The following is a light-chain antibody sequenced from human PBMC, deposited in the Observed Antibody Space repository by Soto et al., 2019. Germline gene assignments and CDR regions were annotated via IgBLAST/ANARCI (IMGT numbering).Light chain of an antibody. CDR1: QSVSSNY. J-gene: IGKJ2*01. Sequence: EIVLTQSPGTLSFSPGERATLSCRASQSVSSNYLAWYQQKPGLAPRLLIYCASSRATGIPDRFSGSGSGTDFTLTISRLEPEDFAVYYCQHYGSSPPVTFGQGTKLEIK. CDR2: CAS. V-gene: IGKV3-20*01. CDR3: QHYGSSPPVT.